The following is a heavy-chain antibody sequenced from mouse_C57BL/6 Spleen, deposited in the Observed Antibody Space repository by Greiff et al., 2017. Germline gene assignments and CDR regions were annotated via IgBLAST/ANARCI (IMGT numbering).Heavy chain of an antibody. V-gene: IGHV3-6*01. CDR2: ISYDGSN. CDR3: ARDLANWDAYFDV. CDR1: GYSITSGYY. Sequence: EVKLQESGPGLVKPSQSLSLTCSVTGYSITSGYYWNWIRQFPGNKLEWMGYISYDGSNNYNPSLKNRISITRDTSKNQFFLKLNSVTTEDTATDYCARDLANWDAYFDVWCTGTTVTVSS. D-gene: IGHD4-1*01. J-gene: IGHJ1*03.